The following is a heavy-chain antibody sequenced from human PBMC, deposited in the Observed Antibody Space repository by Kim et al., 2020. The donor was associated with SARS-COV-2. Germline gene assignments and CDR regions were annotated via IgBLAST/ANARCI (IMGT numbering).Heavy chain of an antibody. CDR2: ISRSGSAI. J-gene: IGHJ4*02. CDR3: ARDRTAFYY. CDR1: GLTFSTTD. D-gene: IGHD1-1*01. V-gene: IGHV3-48*02. Sequence: GGSLRLSCAVSGLTFSTTDMHWVRQAPGKGLEWIAYISRSGSAIVYADSVKGRFTISRDEAKNSIFLQMNSLRDEDTAVYYCARDRTAFYYWGQGTLVTVSS.